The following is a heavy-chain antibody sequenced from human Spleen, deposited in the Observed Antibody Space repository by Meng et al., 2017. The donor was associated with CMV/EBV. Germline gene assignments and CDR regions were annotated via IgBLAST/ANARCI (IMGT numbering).Heavy chain of an antibody. CDR3: ARVDAGYCSSTSCLAFDI. D-gene: IGHD2-2*01. CDR2: ISSSSSYI. V-gene: IGHV3-21*01. CDR1: GFTFSSYS. J-gene: IGHJ3*02. Sequence: GGSLRLSCAASGFTFSSYSMNWVRQAPGKGLEWVSSISSSSSYIYYADSVKGRFTISRDNAKNSLYLQMNSLRAEDTAVYYCARVDAGYCSSTSCLAFDIWGQGTMVTVSS.